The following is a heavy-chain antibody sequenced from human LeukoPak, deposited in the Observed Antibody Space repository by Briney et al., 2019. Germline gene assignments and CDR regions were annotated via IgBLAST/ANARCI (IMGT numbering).Heavy chain of an antibody. CDR3: ARDLLRAGTWFDP. V-gene: IGHV4-39*07. CDR2: IYYSGST. Sequence: SETLSLTCTVSGGSISSSSYYWGWIRQPPGKGLEWIGSIYYSGSTYYNPSLKSRVTISVDTSKNQFSLKLSSVTAADTAVYYCARDLLRAGTWFDPWGQGTLVTVST. D-gene: IGHD6-13*01. CDR1: GGSISSSSYY. J-gene: IGHJ5*02.